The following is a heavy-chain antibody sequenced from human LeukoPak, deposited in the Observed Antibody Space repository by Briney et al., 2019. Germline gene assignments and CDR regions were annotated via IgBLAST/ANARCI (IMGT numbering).Heavy chain of an antibody. CDR1: GFAISSYA. D-gene: IGHD6-19*01. J-gene: IGHJ4*02. CDR2: IRYDGTNN. CDR3: AKDPLAYNSGWYYFDY. V-gene: IGHV3-30*02. Sequence: GGSLRLSCVASGFAISSYAMHWVRQAPGKGLEWVAFIRYDGTNNYYVDSVKGRFTISRDDSKNTLYQQMNSLRTEDAAVYYCAKDPLAYNSGWYYFDYWGQGTLVTVSS.